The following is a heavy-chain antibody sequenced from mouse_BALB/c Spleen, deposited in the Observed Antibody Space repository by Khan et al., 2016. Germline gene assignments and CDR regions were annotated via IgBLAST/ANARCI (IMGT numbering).Heavy chain of an antibody. J-gene: IGHJ2*01. CDR3: AREITTVVAGDYFDY. CDR2: ISYSGST. CDR1: GYSITSDYA. D-gene: IGHD1-1*01. V-gene: IGHV3-2*02. Sequence: EVQLQESGPGLVKPSQSLSLTCTVTGYSITSDYAWNWIRQFPGNKLEWMGYISYSGSTSYNPSLKSRISITRDTSKNQFFLQLNSVTTEDTATYYCAREITTVVAGDYFDYWGQGTTLTVSS.